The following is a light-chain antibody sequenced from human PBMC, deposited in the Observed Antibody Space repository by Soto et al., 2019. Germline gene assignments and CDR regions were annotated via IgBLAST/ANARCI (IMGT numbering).Light chain of an antibody. Sequence: IVMTQSPVTLSVSPGGRATLSCRASQSVISNLAWYQHKPGQAPRLLIYGASIRATGIPARFSGSGSGTEFTLTISSLQSEDFAIYFCQQHNDWPFTFGPGTKVDIK. CDR3: QQHNDWPFT. V-gene: IGKV3D-15*01. J-gene: IGKJ3*01. CDR2: GAS. CDR1: QSVISN.